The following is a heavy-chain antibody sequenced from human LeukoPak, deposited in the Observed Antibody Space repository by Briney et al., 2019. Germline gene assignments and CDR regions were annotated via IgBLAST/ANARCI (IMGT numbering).Heavy chain of an antibody. CDR2: ISYDGSNK. V-gene: IGHV3-30*03. CDR3: ARGLGYYDLCFDF. J-gene: IGHJ4*02. Sequence: QPGRSLRPSCAASGFTFSSYGMHWVRQAPGKGLEWVAVISYDGSNKYYVDSVKGRFTISRDNSKNTLYLQMNSLRAEDTAVYYCARGLGYYDLCFDFWGQGTLVTVSS. CDR1: GFTFSSYG. D-gene: IGHD3-22*01.